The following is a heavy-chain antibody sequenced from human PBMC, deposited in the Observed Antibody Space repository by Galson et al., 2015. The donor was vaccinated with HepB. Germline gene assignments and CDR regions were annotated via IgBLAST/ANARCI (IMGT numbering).Heavy chain of an antibody. V-gene: IGHV3-30*18. CDR1: GFTFSNYG. D-gene: IGHD3-22*01. CDR2: ISYDGSNK. Sequence: SLRLSCAASGFTFSNYGMHWVRQAPGKGLEWGAVISYDGSNKYYADSVKGRFTISRDNSKNTLYLQMNSLRAEDTAVYYCAKIYDSSGYSFDYWGQGTLVTVSS. CDR3: AKIYDSSGYSFDY. J-gene: IGHJ4*02.